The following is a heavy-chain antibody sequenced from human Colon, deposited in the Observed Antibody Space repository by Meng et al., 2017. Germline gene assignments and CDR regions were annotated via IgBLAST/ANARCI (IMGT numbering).Heavy chain of an antibody. CDR2: ISGSSNFI. Sequence: EVQLVESGGGLVKPGGSLRLSCAASGFTFNRYSMSWVRQAPEKGLEWVSSISGSSNFIYYADSVKGRFTTSRDTAENSLFLQMDSLRAEDTAVYYCARPSRRDGYNAIDYWGQGTLVTVSS. CDR3: ARPSRRDGYNAIDY. D-gene: IGHD5-24*01. J-gene: IGHJ4*02. V-gene: IGHV3-21*01. CDR1: GFTFNRYS.